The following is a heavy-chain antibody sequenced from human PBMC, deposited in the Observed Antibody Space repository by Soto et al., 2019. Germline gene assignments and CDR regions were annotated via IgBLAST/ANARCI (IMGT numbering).Heavy chain of an antibody. V-gene: IGHV1-69*01. D-gene: IGHD1-1*01. CDR1: GGTFSSYA. J-gene: IGHJ6*02. CDR2: IIPIFGTA. Sequence: QVQLVQSGAAVKKPGSSVKVSCKASGGTFSSYAISWVRQAPGQGLEWMGGIIPIFGTANYAQKFQGRVTITADESTSTAYMELSSLRSEDTAVYYCVRGTWTKEGREYGMDVWGQGTTVTVSS. CDR3: VRGTWTKEGREYGMDV.